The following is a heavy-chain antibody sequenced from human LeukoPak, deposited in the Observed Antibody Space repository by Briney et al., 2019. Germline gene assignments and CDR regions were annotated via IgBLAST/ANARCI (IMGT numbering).Heavy chain of an antibody. V-gene: IGHV1-69*02. CDR2: IIPILGIA. CDR1: GGTFSSYT. Sequence: SVKVSCKASGGTFSSYTISWVRQAPGQGLEWMGRIIPILGIANYAQKFQGRVTITADKSTSTAYMELSSLRSEDTAVYYCARGVVSRPRLTKYYYMYVWGKGTTVTVSS. CDR3: ARGVVSRPRLTKYYYMYV. J-gene: IGHJ6*03. D-gene: IGHD2-2*01.